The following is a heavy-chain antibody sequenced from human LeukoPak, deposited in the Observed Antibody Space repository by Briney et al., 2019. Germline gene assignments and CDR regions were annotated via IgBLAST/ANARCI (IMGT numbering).Heavy chain of an antibody. CDR2: ISGSGGST. J-gene: IGHJ4*02. D-gene: IGHD6-19*01. V-gene: IGHV3-23*01. Sequence: PGGSLRLSCAASGFTFSSYGVSWVRQAPGKGLEWVSAISGSGGSTFYADSVKGRFTISRDNSKNTLYLQMNSLRAEDTAVYYCAKVYSAGWYPGYFDYWGQGTLVTVSS. CDR3: AKVYSAGWYPGYFDY. CDR1: GFTFSSYG.